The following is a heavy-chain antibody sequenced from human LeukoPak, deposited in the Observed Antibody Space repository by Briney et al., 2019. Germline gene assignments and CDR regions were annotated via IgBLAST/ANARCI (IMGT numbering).Heavy chain of an antibody. J-gene: IGHJ4*02. V-gene: IGHV4-59*08. D-gene: IGHD1-26*01. CDR3: ASYYNTLDY. Sequence: SETLSLTCAVYGGSFSGYYWSWLRQPPGKGLEWIGYIYYSGSTNYNPSLKSRVTISVDTSKNQFSLKLSSVTAADTAVYYCASYYNTLDYWGQGTLVTVSS. CDR1: GGSFSGYY. CDR2: IYYSGST.